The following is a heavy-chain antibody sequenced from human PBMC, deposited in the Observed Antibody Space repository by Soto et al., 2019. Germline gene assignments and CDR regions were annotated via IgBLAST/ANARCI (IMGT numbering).Heavy chain of an antibody. D-gene: IGHD6-19*01. V-gene: IGHV3-13*01. CDR3: AKDSSGWYTAYYFDY. Sequence: GGSLRLSCAASGFTFSSYDMHWVRQATGKGLEWVSAIGTAGDTYYPGSVKGRFTISRENSKNSLYLQMNSLRAEDTAVYYCAKDSSGWYTAYYFDYWGQGPLVTVSS. CDR2: IGTAGDT. J-gene: IGHJ4*02. CDR1: GFTFSSYD.